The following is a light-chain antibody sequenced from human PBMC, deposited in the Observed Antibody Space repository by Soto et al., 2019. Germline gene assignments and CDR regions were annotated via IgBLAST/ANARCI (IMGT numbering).Light chain of an antibody. J-gene: IGLJ2*01. CDR1: STDVGGYNY. V-gene: IGLV2-14*03. Sequence: QSALTQPASASGSPGQSISISCTGTSTDVGGYNYVSWYQQHPGKAPKLMIYGVSNRPSGVSNRFSGSKSGNTASLTISGLQAEDEADYYCSSYTTSSTLMVFGGGTKLTVL. CDR2: GVS. CDR3: SSYTTSSTLMV.